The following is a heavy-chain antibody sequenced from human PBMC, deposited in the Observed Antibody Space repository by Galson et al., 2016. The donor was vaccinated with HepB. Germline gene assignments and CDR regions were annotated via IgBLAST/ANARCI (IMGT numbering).Heavy chain of an antibody. D-gene: IGHD3-3*01. Sequence: SVKVSCKASGYTFTNYPMNWVRQAPGQRLEWMGWINAGNGNTKYSQKFQGRVTITRGTSASIAYMELSSLRSEDTAVYYCASWAGQTSDFWSGPFDYWGQGTLVTVSS. CDR2: INAGNGNT. V-gene: IGHV1-3*01. J-gene: IGHJ4*02. CDR1: GYTFTNYP. CDR3: ASWAGQTSDFWSGPFDY.